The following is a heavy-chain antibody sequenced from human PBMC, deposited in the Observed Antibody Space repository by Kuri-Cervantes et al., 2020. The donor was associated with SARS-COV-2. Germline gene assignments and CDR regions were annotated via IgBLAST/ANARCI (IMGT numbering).Heavy chain of an antibody. V-gene: IGHV4-38-2*02. D-gene: IGHD1-14*01. J-gene: IGHJ2*01. Sequence: SETLSLTCAVSGYSISSGYYWGWIRRPPGKGLEWIGSIYHSGSTYYNPSLKSRVTISVDTSKNQFSLKLSSVTAADTAVYYCARDHRGKNWNHRTFWYFDLWGRGTLVTVSS. CDR3: ARDHRGKNWNHRTFWYFDL. CDR2: IYHSGST. CDR1: GYSISSGYY.